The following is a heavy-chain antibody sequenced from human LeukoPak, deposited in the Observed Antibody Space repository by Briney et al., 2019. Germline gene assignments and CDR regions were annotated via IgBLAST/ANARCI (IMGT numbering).Heavy chain of an antibody. V-gene: IGHV3-23*01. D-gene: IGHD1-26*01. CDR3: ASDSGSYYDAFDI. CDR2: ISGSGGST. J-gene: IGHJ3*02. CDR1: GFTFSSYA. Sequence: GGSLRLSCAASGFTFSSYAMSWVRQAPGKGLEWVSAISGSGGSTYYADSVKGRFTISRDNSKNTLYLQMNSLRAEDTAVYYCASDSGSYYDAFDIWGQGTMVTVSS.